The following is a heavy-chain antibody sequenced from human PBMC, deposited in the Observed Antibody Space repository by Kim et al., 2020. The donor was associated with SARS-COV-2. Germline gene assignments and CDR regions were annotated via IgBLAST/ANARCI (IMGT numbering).Heavy chain of an antibody. CDR1: RFTFSTNA. V-gene: IGHV3-23*01. CDR2: ISGTGGST. J-gene: IGHJ6*02. Sequence: GGSLRLSCAASRFTFSTNAMGWVRQAPGRGLEWVSSISGTGGSTFYADSVRGRFTISRDISKSTLYLQMNSLRAEDTALYYCAKDVWGYSGMDVWGQGT. CDR3: AKDVWGYSGMDV. D-gene: IGHD5-18*01.